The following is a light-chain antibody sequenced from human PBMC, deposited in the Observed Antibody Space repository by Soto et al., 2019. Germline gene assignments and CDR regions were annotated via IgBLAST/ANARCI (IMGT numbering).Light chain of an antibody. J-gene: IGKJ1*01. V-gene: IGKV1-5*01. CDR3: QQYNSYL. CDR1: QSISSW. CDR2: DAS. Sequence: DIQMTESPSTQSASVGDRVTITCRASQSISSWLAWYQQKPGKAPKLLIYDASSLESGVPSRFSGSGSGTEFTLTISSLQPDDFATYYCQQYNSYLFGQGTKVDIK.